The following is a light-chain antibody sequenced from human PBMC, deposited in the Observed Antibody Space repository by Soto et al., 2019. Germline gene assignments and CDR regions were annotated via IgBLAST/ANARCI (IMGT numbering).Light chain of an antibody. CDR3: HQATSGLRT. CDR2: GAS. Sequence: EIVLTQSPATLSLSPGERATLSCRASQSVSSYLAWYQQKPGQAPRLLIYGASIRATGVPARFSGSGSGTEFTLTIDSLQSEDFAVFYCHQATSGLRTFGRGTRVEV. CDR1: QSVSSY. V-gene: IGKV3-11*01. J-gene: IGKJ1*01.